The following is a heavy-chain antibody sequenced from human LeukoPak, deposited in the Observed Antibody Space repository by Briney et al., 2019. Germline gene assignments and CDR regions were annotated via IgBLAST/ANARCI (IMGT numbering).Heavy chain of an antibody. CDR3: ARDAGTIYYPSGSYYHIAGGGMDV. Sequence: SVKVSCKTSGGSFISYGISWVRQAPGQGLEWMGGIIPMSGTTNYAQKFQGRVAITADDSTSTSYMELSSLRSEDTAMYYCARDAGTIYYPSGSYYHIAGGGMDVWGQGTTVTVSS. CDR1: GGSFISYG. J-gene: IGHJ6*02. CDR2: IIPMSGTT. V-gene: IGHV1-69*01. D-gene: IGHD3-10*01.